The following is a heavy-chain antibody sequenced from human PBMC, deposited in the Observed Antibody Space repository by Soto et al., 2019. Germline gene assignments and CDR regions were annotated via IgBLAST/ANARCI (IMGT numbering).Heavy chain of an antibody. CDR2: IYPYDSDT. CDR1: GYSFTSYW. D-gene: IGHD2-2*01. Sequence: GESLKISCKTSGYSFTSYWIGWVRQMPGKGMEWMGNIYPYDSDTRYSPSFQGQVTISADTSITTAYLQWSGLRASDTAMYFCARNLGGSTRGNFDYWGQGTLVTVSA. CDR3: ARNLGGSTRGNFDY. J-gene: IGHJ4*01. V-gene: IGHV5-51*01.